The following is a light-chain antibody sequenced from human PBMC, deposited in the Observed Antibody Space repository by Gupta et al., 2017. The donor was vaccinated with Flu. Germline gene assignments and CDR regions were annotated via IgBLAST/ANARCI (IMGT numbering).Light chain of an antibody. CDR3: SSYTSSSTLQGV. CDR1: SSDVGGYNY. Sequence: QPALTQPASVSGSPGQSITISCTGTSSDVGGYNYVSWYQQHPGKAPKLMIYEVSNRPSGGSNRFSGSKSGNTASLTISELQAEDEADYYCSSYTSSSTLQGVFGGGTKLTVL. CDR2: EVS. J-gene: IGLJ3*02. V-gene: IGLV2-14*01.